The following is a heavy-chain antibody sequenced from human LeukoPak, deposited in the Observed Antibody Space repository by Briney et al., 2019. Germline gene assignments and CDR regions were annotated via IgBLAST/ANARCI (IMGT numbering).Heavy chain of an antibody. CDR1: GGSVSSSSYY. D-gene: IGHD1-26*01. V-gene: IGHV4-39*01. Sequence: SETLSLTCSVSGGSVSSSSYYWGWISQPPGKGLEWIGSIYYSGGTYYNPSLKSRVIISVDTSRNQFSLKVSSVTAADTAVYYCARHSGSYYQPLDYWGQGTLVTVSS. J-gene: IGHJ4*02. CDR2: IYYSGGT. CDR3: ARHSGSYYQPLDY.